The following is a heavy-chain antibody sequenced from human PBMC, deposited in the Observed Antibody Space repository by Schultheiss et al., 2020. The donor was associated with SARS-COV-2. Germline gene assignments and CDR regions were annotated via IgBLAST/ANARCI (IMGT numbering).Heavy chain of an antibody. CDR3: ARDDGGYPRSPSYWYFDL. CDR1: GGSISSISYY. CDR2: IHYTGST. Sequence: SETLSLTCTVSGGSISSISYYWGWIRQPPGKGLEWIGYIHYTGSTNYNPSLQSRVTISLDTSKNQFSLKLSSVTAADTAVYYCARDDGGYPRSPSYWYFDLWGRGTLVTVSS. J-gene: IGHJ2*01. D-gene: IGHD4-23*01. V-gene: IGHV4-61*01.